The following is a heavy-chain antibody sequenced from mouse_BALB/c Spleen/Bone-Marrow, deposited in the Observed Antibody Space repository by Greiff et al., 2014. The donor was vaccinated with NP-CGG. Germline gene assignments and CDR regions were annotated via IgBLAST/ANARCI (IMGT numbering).Heavy chain of an antibody. V-gene: IGHV14-3*02. Sequence: EVQLQQSGAKLVKPGASVKLSCTASGFNIKDTYMHWVKQRPEQGLEWIGRIDPANGNTKYDPKFQGKATITADTSSNTAYLQLSSLTSEDTAVYYCATDSSGYLDYWGQGTTLTVSS. D-gene: IGHD3-2*01. CDR2: IDPANGNT. J-gene: IGHJ2*01. CDR1: GFNIKDTY. CDR3: ATDSSGYLDY.